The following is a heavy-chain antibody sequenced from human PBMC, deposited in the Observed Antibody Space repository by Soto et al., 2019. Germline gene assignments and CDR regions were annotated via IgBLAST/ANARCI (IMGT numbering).Heavy chain of an antibody. V-gene: IGHV4-39*01. CDR1: GGSISSSSYY. D-gene: IGHD4-17*01. CDR2: IYYSGST. CDR3: ARQGYGDPPYYYGMDV. J-gene: IGHJ6*02. Sequence: SETLSLTCTVSGGSISSSSYYWGWIRQPPGKGLEWIGSIYYSGSTYYNPSLKSRVTISIDTSKNQFSLKLSSVTAADTAVDYCARQGYGDPPYYYGMDVWGQGTTVTVSS.